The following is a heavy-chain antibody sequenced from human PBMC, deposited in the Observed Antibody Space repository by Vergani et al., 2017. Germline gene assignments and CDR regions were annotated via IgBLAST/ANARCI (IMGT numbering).Heavy chain of an antibody. CDR2: ISYDGTQK. Sequence: QVHLVESGGGVVQPGRSLRLSCVVSGFTSSYYGMHWVRQAPGKGLEWVAVISYDGTQKYYADSVKVRFNISRDNSKSTLYLQMKSLRTEDTSVYYCATKSCGTPGCQIGYFREWGQGTLVTVSS. J-gene: IGHJ1*01. V-gene: IGHV3-30*03. CDR1: GFTSSYYG. D-gene: IGHD1-1*01. CDR3: ATKSCGTPGCQIGYFRE.